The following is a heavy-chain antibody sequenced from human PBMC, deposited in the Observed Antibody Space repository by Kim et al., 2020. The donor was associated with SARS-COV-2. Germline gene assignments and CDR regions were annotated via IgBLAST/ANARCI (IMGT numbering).Heavy chain of an antibody. J-gene: IGHJ6*03. CDR3: ARGVSVYSGYCSSTSCPRYMDV. V-gene: IGHV3-48*03. CDR2: ISSSGSTI. D-gene: IGHD2-2*03. Sequence: GGSLRLSCAASGFTFSSYEMNWVRQAPGKGLEWVSYISSSGSTIYYADSVKGRFTISRDNAKNSLYLQMNSLRAEDTAVYYCARGVSVYSGYCSSTSCPRYMDVWGKGTTVTVSS. CDR1: GFTFSSYE.